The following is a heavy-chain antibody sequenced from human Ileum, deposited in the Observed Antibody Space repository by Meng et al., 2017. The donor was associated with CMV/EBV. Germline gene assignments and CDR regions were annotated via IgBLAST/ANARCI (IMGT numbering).Heavy chain of an antibody. Sequence: WVRQGPGKGLEWIGSIYYSGTTFYKPSLKSRATMSVDTSKNQFSLKLSSVTAADTAVYYCARLVVVPADINYFDYWGQGTLVTVSS. J-gene: IGHJ4*02. V-gene: IGHV4-39*07. CDR2: IYYSGTT. CDR3: ARLVVVPADINYFDY. D-gene: IGHD2-2*01.